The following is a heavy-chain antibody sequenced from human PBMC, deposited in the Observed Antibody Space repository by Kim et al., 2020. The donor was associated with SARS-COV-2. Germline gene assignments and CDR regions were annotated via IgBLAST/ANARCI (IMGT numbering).Heavy chain of an antibody. V-gene: IGHV3-7*01. CDR1: GFTFSSYW. D-gene: IGHD6-13*01. CDR3: AREGQYSAAVYNDY. CDR2: IKQDGSEK. Sequence: GGSLRLSCAASGFTFSSYWMSWVRQAPGKGLEWVANIKQDGSEKYYVDSVKGRFTISRDNAKNSLYLQMNSLRAEDTAVYYCAREGQYSAAVYNDYWGQGTLVTVSS. J-gene: IGHJ4*02.